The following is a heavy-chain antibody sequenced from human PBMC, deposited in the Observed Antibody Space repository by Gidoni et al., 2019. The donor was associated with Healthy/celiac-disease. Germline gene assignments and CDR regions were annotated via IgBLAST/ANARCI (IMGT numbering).Heavy chain of an antibody. J-gene: IGHJ6*02. CDR1: GFIVSSNY. D-gene: IGHD3-10*01. CDR2: IYRGGST. Sequence: EVQLVESGGGLIQPGGSLRLSCAASGFIVSSNYMSWVRQAPGKGLEWVSVIYRGGSTYYADSVKGRFTISRENSKNTLYLKMNSLRAEDTAVYYCARDRAGYYYYGMDVWGQGTTVTVSS. V-gene: IGHV3-53*01. CDR3: ARDRAGYYYYGMDV.